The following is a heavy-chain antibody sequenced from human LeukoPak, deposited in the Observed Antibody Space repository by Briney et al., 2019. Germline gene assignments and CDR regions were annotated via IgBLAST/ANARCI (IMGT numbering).Heavy chain of an antibody. CDR3: ARIPPWNYYGSGSYPYYYYYMDV. D-gene: IGHD3-10*01. CDR1: GGSISSGSYY. J-gene: IGHJ6*03. V-gene: IGHV4-61*02. CDR2: IYTSGST. Sequence: SETLSLTCTVSGGSISSGSYYWSWIRQPAGKGLEWIGRIYTSGSTNYNPSLKSRVTISVDTSKNQFSLKLSSVTAADTAVYYCARIPPWNYYGSGSYPYYYYYMDVWGKGTTVTISS.